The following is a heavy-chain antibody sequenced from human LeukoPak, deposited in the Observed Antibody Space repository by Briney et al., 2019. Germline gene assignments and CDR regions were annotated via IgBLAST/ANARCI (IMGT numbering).Heavy chain of an antibody. J-gene: IGHJ4*02. D-gene: IGHD6-13*01. Sequence: NPSETLSLTCAVYDGSFSGYYWSWIRQPPGKGLEWIGEINHSGSTNYNPSLKSRVTISVDTSKNQFSLKLSSVTAADTAVYYCARGRRGQQLVRGFDYWGQGTLVTVSS. CDR3: ARGRRGQQLVRGFDY. V-gene: IGHV4-34*01. CDR1: DGSFSGYY. CDR2: INHSGST.